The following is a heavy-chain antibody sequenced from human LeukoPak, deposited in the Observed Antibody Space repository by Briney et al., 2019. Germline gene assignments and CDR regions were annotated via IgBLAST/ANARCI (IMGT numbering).Heavy chain of an antibody. V-gene: IGHV3-23*01. CDR2: ISGSGGST. Sequence: GGSLRLSCAASGFTFSSYWMSWVRQAPGKGLEWVSAISGSGGSTYYADSVKGRFTISRDNSKNTLYLQMNSLRAEDTAVYYCAKVIGYYYYMDVWGKGTTVTISS. CDR3: AKVIGYYYYMDV. CDR1: GFTFSSYW. J-gene: IGHJ6*03. D-gene: IGHD3-16*02.